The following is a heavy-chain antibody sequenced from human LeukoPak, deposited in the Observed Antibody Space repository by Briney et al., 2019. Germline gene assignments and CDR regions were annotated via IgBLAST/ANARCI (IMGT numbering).Heavy chain of an antibody. CDR2: VDHTGST. CDR1: DDSITMYY. J-gene: IGHJ6*03. CDR3: ARGRVSSSTWYSTYYYYFYMDV. V-gene: IGHV4-59*01. Sequence: PSETLSLICSVSDDSITMYYWTWIRQPPGKGLEWIGYVDHTGSTNFNPSLNGRVSISRDTTNNLFSLRLRSVTAADTAVYFCARGRVSSSTWYSTYYYYFYMDVWGKGTTVTVSS. D-gene: IGHD1-1*01.